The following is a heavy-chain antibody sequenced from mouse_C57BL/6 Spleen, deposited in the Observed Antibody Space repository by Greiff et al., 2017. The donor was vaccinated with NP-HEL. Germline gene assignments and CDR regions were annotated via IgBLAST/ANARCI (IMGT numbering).Heavy chain of an antibody. J-gene: IGHJ2*01. CDR3: ARGDGNYYYFDY. D-gene: IGHD2-1*01. CDR1: GYTFTSYW. CDR2: IYPGSGST. V-gene: IGHV1-55*01. Sequence: VQLQQPGAELVKPGASVKMSCKASGYTFTSYWITWVKQRPGQGLEWIGDIYPGSGSTNYNEKFKSKATLTVDTSSSTAYMQLSSLTSEDSAVYYCARGDGNYYYFDYWGQGTTLTVSS.